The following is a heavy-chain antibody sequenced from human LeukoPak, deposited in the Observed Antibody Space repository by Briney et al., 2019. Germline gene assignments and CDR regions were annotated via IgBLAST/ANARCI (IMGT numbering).Heavy chain of an antibody. CDR2: FDPEDGET. CDR3: ATVDYYDSSGYY. Sequence: ASVKVSCKVSGYALTELSMHWVRQAPGKGLEWMGGFDPEDGETIYAQKFQGRVTMTEDTSTDTAYMELSSLRSEDTAVYYCATVDYYDSSGYYWGQGTLVTVSS. V-gene: IGHV1-24*01. D-gene: IGHD3-22*01. CDR1: GYALTELS. J-gene: IGHJ4*02.